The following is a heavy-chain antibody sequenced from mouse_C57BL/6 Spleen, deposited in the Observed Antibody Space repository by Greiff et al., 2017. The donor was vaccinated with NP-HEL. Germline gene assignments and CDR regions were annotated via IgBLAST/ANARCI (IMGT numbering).Heavy chain of an antibody. CDR3: ARQADYYGSTAMDY. V-gene: IGHV5-17*01. D-gene: IGHD1-1*01. CDR2: ISSGSSTI. Sequence: EVKLMESGGGLVKPGGSLKLSCAASGFTFSDYGMHWVRQAPEKGLEWVAYISSGSSTIYYADTVKGRFTISRDNAKNTLFLQMTSLRSEDTAMYYCARQADYYGSTAMDYWGQGTSVTVSS. CDR1: GFTFSDYG. J-gene: IGHJ4*01.